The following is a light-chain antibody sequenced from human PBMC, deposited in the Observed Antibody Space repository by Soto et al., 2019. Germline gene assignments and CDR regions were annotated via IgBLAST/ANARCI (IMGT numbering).Light chain of an antibody. CDR1: SSNIGAGYD. CDR3: QSYDSSWNVV. V-gene: IGLV1-40*01. Sequence: QAVVTQPPSVSGAPGQRVTISCTGSSSNIGAGYDVHWYQQLPGTAPKLLIYGNSNRPSGVPDRFSGSKSGTSASLAITGLQAEDEADYYCQSYDSSWNVVFGGGTKLTVL. CDR2: GNS. J-gene: IGLJ2*01.